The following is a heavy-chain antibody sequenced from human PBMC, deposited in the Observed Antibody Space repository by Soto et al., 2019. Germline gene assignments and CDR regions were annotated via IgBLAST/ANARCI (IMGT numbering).Heavy chain of an antibody. CDR2: IYYSGST. D-gene: IGHD6-6*01. CDR3: ARDLYSSSSGGFDY. CDR1: GGSISSYY. V-gene: IGHV4-59*01. Sequence: QVQLQESGPGLVKPSKTLSLTCTVSGGSISSYYWSWIRQPPGKGLEWIGYIYYSGSTNYNPSLKSRVTISVDTSKNQFSLKLSSVTAADTAVYYCARDLYSSSSGGFDYWGQGTLVTVSS. J-gene: IGHJ4*02.